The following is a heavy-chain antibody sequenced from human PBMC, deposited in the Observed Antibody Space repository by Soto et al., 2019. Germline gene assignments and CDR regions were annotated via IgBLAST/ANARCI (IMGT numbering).Heavy chain of an antibody. Sequence: QVQLQESGPGLVKPSQTLSLTCTVSGGSISSGDYYWSWIRQPPGKGLEWIGYIYYSGSTYYNPSLKSRVTISVDTSKNHFSLKLRSVTAADTAVYYCAREEQQLDVFDYWGQGTLVTVSS. CDR3: AREEQQLDVFDY. J-gene: IGHJ4*02. CDR1: GGSISSGDYY. V-gene: IGHV4-30-4*01. D-gene: IGHD6-13*01. CDR2: IYYSGST.